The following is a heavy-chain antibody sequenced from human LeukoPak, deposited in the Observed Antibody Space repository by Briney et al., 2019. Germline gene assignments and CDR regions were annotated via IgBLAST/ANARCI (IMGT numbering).Heavy chain of an antibody. J-gene: IGHJ4*02. D-gene: IGHD6-13*01. Sequence: SETLSLTCTVSGGSISSYYWSWIRQPPGKGLEWIGYIYYSVSTNYNPSLKSRVTISVDTSKNQFSLKLSSVTAADTAVYYCAREGRRGAAAGFFDYWGQGTLVTVSS. V-gene: IGHV4-59*01. CDR2: IYYSVST. CDR1: GGSISSYY. CDR3: AREGRRGAAAGFFDY.